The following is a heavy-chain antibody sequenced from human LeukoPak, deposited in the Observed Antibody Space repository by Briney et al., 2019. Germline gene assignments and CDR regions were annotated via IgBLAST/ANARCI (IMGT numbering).Heavy chain of an antibody. CDR1: GFTFSSYA. J-gene: IGHJ4*02. V-gene: IGHV3-30-3*01. Sequence: PGGSLRLSCAASGFTFSSYAMHWVRQAPGKGLEWVAVISYDGSNKYYADSVKGRFTISRDNAKNSLYLQMSGLRDEDTAMYYCARSSKYGFDYWGQGTLVTVSS. CDR2: ISYDGSNK. CDR3: ARSSKYGFDY. D-gene: IGHD4-11*01.